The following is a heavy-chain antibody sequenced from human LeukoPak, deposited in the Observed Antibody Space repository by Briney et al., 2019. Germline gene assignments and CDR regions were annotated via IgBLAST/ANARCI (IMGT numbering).Heavy chain of an antibody. V-gene: IGHV1-2*02. CDR3: ARLGLVSDSTGNHYYFYGMDV. CDR2: INPDSGGT. Sequence: ASVKVSCKASGYIFTNYYIHWARQAPGQGLEWMGWINPDSGGTRYAQKFQVRVTMTGYTSISTAYIELSSLKSDDTALYYCARLGLVSDSTGNHYYFYGMDVWGQGTSVTVSS. J-gene: IGHJ6*02. CDR1: GYIFTNYY. D-gene: IGHD2-8*02.